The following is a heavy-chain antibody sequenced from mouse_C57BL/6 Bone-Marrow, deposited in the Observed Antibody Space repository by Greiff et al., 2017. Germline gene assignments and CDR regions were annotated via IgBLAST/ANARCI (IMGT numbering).Heavy chain of an antibody. D-gene: IGHD1-1*01. CDR1: GSNIKDYY. V-gene: IGHV14-2*01. Sequence: EVQLQQSGPDLVKPGASVKLSCTVPGSNIKDYYKHGGKQRTEQGLQWIGRIVPEDGETKSAPKFQGKATITADTSSNTGYLQLSSLTSEDTAVYYCARDPVVARCWYFDVWGTETMVTVSS. CDR2: IVPEDGET. CDR3: ARDPVVARCWYFDV. J-gene: IGHJ1*03.